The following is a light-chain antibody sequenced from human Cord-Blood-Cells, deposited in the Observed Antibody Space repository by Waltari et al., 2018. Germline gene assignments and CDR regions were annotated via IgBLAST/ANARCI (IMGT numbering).Light chain of an antibody. Sequence: DIVMTQSPLSLPVTPGEPASISCRSSQSLLHSNGYKYLDWYLQKPGQSPQLLIYLGSNRASGVPDRFSGSGSGTDCTLKSSRVEAEDVGVYYCMQALQTPLTFGGGTKVEIK. CDR2: LGS. V-gene: IGKV2-28*01. CDR1: QSLLHSNGYKY. CDR3: MQALQTPLT. J-gene: IGKJ4*01.